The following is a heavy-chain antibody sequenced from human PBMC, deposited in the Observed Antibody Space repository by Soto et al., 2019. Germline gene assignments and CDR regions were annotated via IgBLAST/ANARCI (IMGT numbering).Heavy chain of an antibody. V-gene: IGHV5-10-1*01. J-gene: IGHJ6*02. D-gene: IGHD3-10*01. CDR2: IDPSDSYT. CDR1: GYSFTSYW. CDR3: ARLSPMVRGRPHYFYYYGMDV. Sequence: GVSLKISCKGSGYSFTSYWISWVRQMPGKGLEWMGRIDPSDSYTNYSPSFQGHVTISADKSISTAYLQWSSLKASDTAMYYCARLSPMVRGRPHYFYYYGMDVSGQVPKGTVSS.